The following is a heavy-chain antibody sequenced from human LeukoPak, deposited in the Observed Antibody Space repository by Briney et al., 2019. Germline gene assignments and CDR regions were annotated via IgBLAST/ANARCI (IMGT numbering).Heavy chain of an antibody. V-gene: IGHV4-59*12. J-gene: IGHJ4*02. D-gene: IGHD3-10*01. CDR1: GGSISSYY. Sequence: SETLFLTCTVSGGSISSYYWSSIRQPPGKGLVWIGSNYYSGSPNSNPSLKSRVTISVDTSKNQFSLKLSSVTAADTAVYYCARRYYYGSGSYPQGYFDYWGQGTLVTVSS. CDR3: ARRYYYGSGSYPQGYFDY. CDR2: NYYSGSP.